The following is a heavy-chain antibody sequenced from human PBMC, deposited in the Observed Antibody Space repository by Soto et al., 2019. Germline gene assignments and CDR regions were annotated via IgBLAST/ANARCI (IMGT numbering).Heavy chain of an antibody. D-gene: IGHD3-3*01. Sequence: SETLSLTCTVSGGSISSYYWSWIRQPPGKGLEWIGYIYYSGSTNYNPSLKSRVTISVDTSKNQFSLKLSSVTAADTAVYYCARGYDFWSGPYPGFDPWGQGTLVTVS. CDR2: IYYSGST. CDR3: ARGYDFWSGPYPGFDP. V-gene: IGHV4-59*08. CDR1: GGSISSYY. J-gene: IGHJ5*02.